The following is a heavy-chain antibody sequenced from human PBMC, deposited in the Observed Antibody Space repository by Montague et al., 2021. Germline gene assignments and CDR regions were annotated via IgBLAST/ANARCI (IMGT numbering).Heavy chain of an antibody. CDR1: SGSIFHAH. V-gene: IGHV4-59*08. CDR3: AKQEYFVSGTSYKGFDP. D-gene: IGHD3-10*01. CDR2: MFYGGAT. J-gene: IGHJ5*02. Sequence: SETLSLTCTVSSGSIFHAHWSWVRQPPGKGLEWLGSMFYGGATSNNPSLKSRVTMSIDTSTNQFSLKLSFVTAADTAVYYCAKQEYFVSGTSYKGFDPGGQEILVTVSS.